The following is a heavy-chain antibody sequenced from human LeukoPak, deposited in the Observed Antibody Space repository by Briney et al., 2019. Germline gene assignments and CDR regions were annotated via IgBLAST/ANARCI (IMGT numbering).Heavy chain of an antibody. CDR3: ARGSRVGAPGSWFDP. Sequence: PGGSLRLSCAASGFTFTNYWMLWVRQTTEKGLVWVSRINSDGSSTAYADSVKGRFTISRDNAKNTLYLQMNNLRAGDTAVYYCARGSRVGAPGSWFDPWGQGTLVTVSS. CDR2: INSDGSST. CDR1: GFTFTNYW. J-gene: IGHJ5*02. D-gene: IGHD2-15*01. V-gene: IGHV3-74*01.